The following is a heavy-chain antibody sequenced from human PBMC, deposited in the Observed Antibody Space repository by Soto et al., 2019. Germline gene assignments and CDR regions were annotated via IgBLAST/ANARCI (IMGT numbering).Heavy chain of an antibody. J-gene: IGHJ4*02. CDR1: GYSFTSYY. D-gene: IGHD6-13*01. V-gene: IGHV1-46*03. CDR2: INPSGGST. CDR3: ARGDRRDSSIWYYFDY. Sequence: ASVKVSCKASGYSFTSYYLHWVRQAPGQGLEWMGTINPSGGSTGYAQNFEGRVTMTRDTSTNSVYMELSSLGSEDTAVYYCARGDRRDSSIWYYFDYWGQGTLVTVSS.